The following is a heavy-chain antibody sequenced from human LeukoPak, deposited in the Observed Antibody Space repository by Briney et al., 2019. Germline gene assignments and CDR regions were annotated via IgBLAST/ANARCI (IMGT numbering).Heavy chain of an antibody. CDR3: ARARVPTASDYWFDP. Sequence: PGGSLRLSCAASGFTFSGYSMSWVRQAPGKGLEWEANIKPGGSEKYYVDSVKGRFTISRDNAKNSLYLQMNSLRAEDTAVYYCARARVPTASDYWFDPWGQGTLVTVSS. CDR2: IKPGGSEK. D-gene: IGHD2-2*01. CDR1: GFTFSGYS. V-gene: IGHV3-7*01. J-gene: IGHJ5*02.